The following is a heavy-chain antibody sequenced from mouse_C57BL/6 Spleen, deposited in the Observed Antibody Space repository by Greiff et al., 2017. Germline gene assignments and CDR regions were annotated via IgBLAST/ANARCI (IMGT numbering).Heavy chain of an antibody. CDR1: GFSLTSYG. CDR2: IWGVGST. Sequence: VQLVESGPGLVAPSQSLSITCTVSGFSLTSYGVDWVGQSPGKGLEWLGVIWGVGSTNYNSALKSRLSISKDHSTSQVFLKMNSLQTDDTAMYYCARNNYGSSYGMDYWGQGTSVTVSS. CDR3: ARNNYGSSYGMDY. J-gene: IGHJ4*01. V-gene: IGHV2-6*01. D-gene: IGHD1-1*01.